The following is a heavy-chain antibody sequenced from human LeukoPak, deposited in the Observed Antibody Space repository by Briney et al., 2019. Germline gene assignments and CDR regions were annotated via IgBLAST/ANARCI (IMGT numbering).Heavy chain of an antibody. D-gene: IGHD3-22*01. CDR3: ASLGPYDSSGYYLYYFDY. Sequence: PGGSLRLSCAASGFTFSSYSMNWVRQAPGKGLEWVSSISSSSSYIYYADSVKGRFTISRDNAKNSLYLQMNSLRAEDTAVYYCASLGPYDSSGYYLYYFDYWGQGTLVTVSS. CDR1: GFTFSSYS. J-gene: IGHJ4*02. V-gene: IGHV3-21*04. CDR2: ISSSSSYI.